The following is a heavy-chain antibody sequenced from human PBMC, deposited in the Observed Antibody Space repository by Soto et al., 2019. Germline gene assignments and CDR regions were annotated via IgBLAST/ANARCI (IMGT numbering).Heavy chain of an antibody. V-gene: IGHV1-69*06. CDR1: GGTFSNFA. CDR2: VIPIFHTP. D-gene: IGHD3-16*01. Sequence: QVQLVQSGAEVKKPGSSVKVSCKASGGTFSNFAINWLRQAPGQGLEWMGGVIPIFHTPLYAQRFQGRVTITGDTSTRTVYMELSSLRSEDTAVYYCASPDRLNFAFDIWGQCTMVTVSS. CDR3: ASPDRLNFAFDI. J-gene: IGHJ3*02.